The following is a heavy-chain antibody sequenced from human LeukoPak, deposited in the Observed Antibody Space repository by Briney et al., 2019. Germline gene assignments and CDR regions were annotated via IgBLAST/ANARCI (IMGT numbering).Heavy chain of an antibody. J-gene: IGHJ4*02. V-gene: IGHV4-59*01. CDR2: ISYSGST. Sequence: SETLSLTCTVTGGSISGYYWSWLRQPPGKGLEWLGFISYSGSTSYNPSLKSRVTISVDTSKNQFSLNLRSVTAADTAVYYCARRDSSGWYYFDYWGQGTLVTVSS. CDR1: GGSISGYY. D-gene: IGHD6-19*01. CDR3: ARRDSSGWYYFDY.